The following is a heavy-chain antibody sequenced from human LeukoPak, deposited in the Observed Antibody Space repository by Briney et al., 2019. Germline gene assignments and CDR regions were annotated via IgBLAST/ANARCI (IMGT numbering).Heavy chain of an antibody. CDR3: VRATAGFDY. Sequence: GGSLRLSCAASGFTFSSCDMHWVRQATGKGLEWVSMISTAGDTYYPASVKGRFTISRENAKNSLYLQMNSLRAGDTAVYYCVRATAGFDYWGQGTLVTVSS. CDR2: ISTAGDT. CDR1: GFTFSSCD. V-gene: IGHV3-13*04. J-gene: IGHJ4*02.